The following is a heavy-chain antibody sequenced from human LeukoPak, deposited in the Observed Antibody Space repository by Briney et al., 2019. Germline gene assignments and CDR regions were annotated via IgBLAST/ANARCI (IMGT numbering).Heavy chain of an antibody. CDR2: IYHSGST. V-gene: IGHV4-4*02. Sequence: SETLSLTCAVSGGSISSSNRWSWVRQPPGKGLEWIGEIYHSGSTNYNPSLKSRVTISVDTSKNQFSLKLSSVTAADTAVYYCARIGGSYSVRYWGQGTLVTVSS. D-gene: IGHD1-26*01. J-gene: IGHJ4*02. CDR3: ARIGGSYSVRY. CDR1: GGSISSSNR.